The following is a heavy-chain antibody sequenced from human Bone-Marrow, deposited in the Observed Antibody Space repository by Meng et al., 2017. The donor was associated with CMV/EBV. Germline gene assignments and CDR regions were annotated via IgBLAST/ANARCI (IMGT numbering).Heavy chain of an antibody. CDR1: GGTFSSYT. V-gene: IGHV1-69*05. CDR2: IIPIFGTA. CDR3: ARNGGRTSSWYTPGGWFDP. D-gene: IGHD6-13*01. J-gene: IGHJ5*02. Sequence: SVKVSCKASGGTFSSYTISWVRQAPGQGLEWMGGIIPIFGTANYAQKFQGRVTITTDESTSTAYMELSSLRSEDTAVYYCARNGGRTSSWYTPGGWFDPWGQGTRVTVSS.